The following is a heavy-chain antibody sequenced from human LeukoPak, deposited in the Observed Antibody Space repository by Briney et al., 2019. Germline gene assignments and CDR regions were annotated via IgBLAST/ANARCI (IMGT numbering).Heavy chain of an antibody. V-gene: IGHV4-38-2*02. D-gene: IGHD3-10*01. Sequence: SETLSLTCTVSGYSISSGYYWGWIRQPPGKGLEWIGSIYHSGSTYYNPSLKSRVTISVDTSKNQFSLKLSSVTAADTAEYYCARITMVRGVMTTFDYWGQGTLVTVSS. CDR2: IYHSGST. CDR3: ARITMVRGVMTTFDY. J-gene: IGHJ4*02. CDR1: GYSISSGYY.